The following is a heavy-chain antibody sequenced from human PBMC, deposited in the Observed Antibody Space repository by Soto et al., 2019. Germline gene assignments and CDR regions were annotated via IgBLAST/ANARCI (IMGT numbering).Heavy chain of an antibody. D-gene: IGHD3-22*01. CDR3: ARDGLRYFDSSGYYSGPPLDY. J-gene: IGHJ4*02. CDR2: IYHTGTT. Sequence: SETLSLTCAVSSFSIISDYFWGCIRQPPGKGLEWIGSIYHTGTTYYSPSLKSRATIFLDTSKNQFSLNLTSVTAADTAIYYCARDGLRYFDSSGYYSGPPLDYWGQGARVTVSS. CDR1: SFSIISDYF. V-gene: IGHV4-38-2*02.